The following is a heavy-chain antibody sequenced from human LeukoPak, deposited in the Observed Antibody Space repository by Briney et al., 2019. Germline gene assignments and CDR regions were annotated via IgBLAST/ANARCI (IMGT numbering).Heavy chain of an antibody. J-gene: IGHJ4*02. CDR1: GFTFSSYA. CDR2: ISSSSSTI. V-gene: IGHV3-48*01. D-gene: IGHD3-10*01. CDR3: ARDGSYGSAGYFDY. Sequence: GGSLRLSCAASGFTFSSYAMHWVRQAPGKGLEWVSYISSSSSTIYYADSVKGRFTISRDNAKNSLYLQMNSLRAEDTAVYYCARDGSYGSAGYFDYWGQGTLVTVSS.